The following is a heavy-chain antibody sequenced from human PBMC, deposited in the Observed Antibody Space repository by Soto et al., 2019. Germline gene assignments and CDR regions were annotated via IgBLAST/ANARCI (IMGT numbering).Heavy chain of an antibody. CDR2: IIPVFGTA. V-gene: IGHV1-69*05. J-gene: IGHJ6*02. Sequence: QVQLVQSGAEVKKPGSSVRVSCKASGGTFSKYKITWVRQAPGQGLEWMGGIIPVFGTANYAQTFQGTAKTTSDGSPKTANMAESSLRSDATAVYSCARDCSGRGSFSGHHFYYSMDLWGPGTTVTVSS. CDR1: GGTFSKYK. CDR3: ARDCSGRGSFSGHHFYYSMDL. D-gene: IGHD2-15*01.